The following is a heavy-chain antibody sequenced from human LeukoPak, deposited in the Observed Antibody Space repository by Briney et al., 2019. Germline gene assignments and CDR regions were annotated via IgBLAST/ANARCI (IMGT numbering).Heavy chain of an antibody. D-gene: IGHD3-10*01. Sequence: PGGSLRLSCAASGFSFSSYSMNWVRQAPGKGLEWVSSISSSSSYIYYADSVKGRFTISRDNAKNSLYLQMNSLRAEDTAVYYCAGVPMVRGVIITTFPIDYWGQGTLVTVSS. V-gene: IGHV3-21*01. CDR2: ISSSSSYI. CDR3: AGVPMVRGVIITTFPIDY. CDR1: GFSFSSYS. J-gene: IGHJ4*02.